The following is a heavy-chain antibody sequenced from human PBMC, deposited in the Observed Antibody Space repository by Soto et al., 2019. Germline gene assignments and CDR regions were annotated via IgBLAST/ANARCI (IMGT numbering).Heavy chain of an antibody. CDR3: AKSNQGAVGATSFDY. CDR2: ISGSGGRT. V-gene: IGHV3-23*01. CDR1: GFSFSTYA. D-gene: IGHD2-15*01. Sequence: EVQLLESGGGLEQPGGSLRLSCAASGFSFSTYAMSWVRQAPGKGLEWVSGISGSGGRTYYADSVKGRFTISRDNSKNTLYLHMSSLRAEDTVIYYCAKSNQGAVGATSFDYWGQGALVTVSS. J-gene: IGHJ4*02.